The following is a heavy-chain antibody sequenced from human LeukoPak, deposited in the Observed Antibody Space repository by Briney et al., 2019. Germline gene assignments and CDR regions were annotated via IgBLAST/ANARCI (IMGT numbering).Heavy chain of an antibody. J-gene: IGHJ4*02. CDR3: ATSTGYSYGTYYFDY. CDR1: GFTYSNYW. D-gene: IGHD5-18*01. V-gene: IGHV3-23*01. Sequence: PGGSLRLSCAASGFTYSNYWMSWVRQAPGKGLEWVSAISGSGGSTYYADSVKGRFTISRDNSKNTLYLQMNSLRAEDTAVYYCATSTGYSYGTYYFDYWGQGTLVTVSS. CDR2: ISGSGGST.